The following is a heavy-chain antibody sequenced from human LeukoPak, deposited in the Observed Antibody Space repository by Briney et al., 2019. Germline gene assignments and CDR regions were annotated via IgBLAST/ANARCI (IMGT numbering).Heavy chain of an antibody. Sequence: SETLSLTCTVSGGSISGYFWSWIRQPPGKGLEWIGYIHASGSTNQSPSLKSRVTISVDTSKNQFSLELTSVTAADTAVYYCARGRPVTGSFYFDYWGQGTLVTVSS. V-gene: IGHV4-59*01. CDR3: ARGRPVTGSFYFDY. CDR2: IHASGST. CDR1: GGSISGYF. D-gene: IGHD1-26*01. J-gene: IGHJ4*02.